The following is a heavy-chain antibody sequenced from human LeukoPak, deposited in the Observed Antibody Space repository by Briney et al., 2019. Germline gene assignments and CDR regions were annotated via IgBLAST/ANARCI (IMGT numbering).Heavy chain of an antibody. CDR1: GFTFNTYV. J-gene: IGHJ6*02. Sequence: GGSLRLSCAASGFTFNTYVMSWVRQAPGKGLEWVSAISGSGGGTYYVDSVKGRFTISRDNSKNMLHLQMNSLRAEDTAVYYCATVSSSSPLRPMDVWGQGTTVTVSS. V-gene: IGHV3-23*01. CDR3: ATVSSSSPLRPMDV. CDR2: ISGSGGGT. D-gene: IGHD2-2*01.